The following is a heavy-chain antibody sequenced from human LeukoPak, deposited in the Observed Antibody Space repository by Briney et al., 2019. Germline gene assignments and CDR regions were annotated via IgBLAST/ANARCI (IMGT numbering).Heavy chain of an antibody. Sequence: SGGSLRLSCAASGFTLTTYWMSWVRQAPGKGLGWVANIKQDGTEKYYVHSVKGRFTMSRDNAENSLYLQMNSLRAEDTAVYYCARVYRSSSGYCFDYWGQGTLVTVSS. CDR2: IKQDGTEK. CDR3: ARVYRSSSGYCFDY. CDR1: GFTLTTYW. D-gene: IGHD6-6*01. V-gene: IGHV3-7*01. J-gene: IGHJ4*02.